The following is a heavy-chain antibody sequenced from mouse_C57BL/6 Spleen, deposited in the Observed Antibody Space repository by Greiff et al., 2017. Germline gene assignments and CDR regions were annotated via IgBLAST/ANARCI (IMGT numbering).Heavy chain of an antibody. CDR1: GYTFTDYY. CDR3: SLITTVAWYFDV. CDR2: INPNNGGT. Sequence: VQLQQSGPELVKPGASVKISCKASGYTFTDYYMNWVKQSHGKSLEWIGDINPNNGGTSYNQKFKGKATLTVDKSSSTAYMELRSLTSEDSAVYYCSLITTVAWYFDVWGTGTTVTVSS. J-gene: IGHJ1*03. D-gene: IGHD1-1*01. V-gene: IGHV1-26*01.